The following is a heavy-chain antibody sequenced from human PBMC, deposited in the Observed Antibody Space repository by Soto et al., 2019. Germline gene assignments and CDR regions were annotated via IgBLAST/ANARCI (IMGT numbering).Heavy chain of an antibody. CDR2: IYWDDDK. Sequence: QITLKESGPTLVKPTQTITLTCTFSGFSLSTSGVGVGWIRQPPGKALEWLALIYWDDDKRYSPSLKSRLTITKDTSKNQVVLTMTNMDPVDTATYYWAHRVVTGNFDYWGQGTLVTVSS. CDR1: GFSLSTSGVG. CDR3: AHRVVTGNFDY. J-gene: IGHJ4*02. V-gene: IGHV2-5*02. D-gene: IGHD2-15*01.